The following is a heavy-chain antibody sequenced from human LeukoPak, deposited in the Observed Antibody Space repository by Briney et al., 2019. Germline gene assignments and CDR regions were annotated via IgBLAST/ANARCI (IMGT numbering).Heavy chain of an antibody. CDR3: ARDREVVVAARLFDY. CDR2: ISSSSSTI. V-gene: IGHV3-48*01. J-gene: IGHJ4*02. D-gene: IGHD2-15*01. Sequence: EGSLRLSCAASGFTFSSYSMNWVRQAPGRGLEWVSYISSSSSTIYYADSVKGRFTISRDNAKNSLYLQMNSLRAGDTAVYYCARDREVVVAARLFDYWGQGTLVTVSS. CDR1: GFTFSSYS.